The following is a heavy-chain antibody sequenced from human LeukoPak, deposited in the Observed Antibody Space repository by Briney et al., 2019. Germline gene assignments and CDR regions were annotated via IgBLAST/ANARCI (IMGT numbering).Heavy chain of an antibody. D-gene: IGHD3-10*01. CDR1: GYSFTSYW. Sequence: GESLKISCKGSGYSFTSYWIGWVRQMPGKGLEWMGIIYPGDSDTRYSPSFQGQVTISADKSISTAYLQWSSLKASDTAMYYCARFWGSGSYYPLFDYWGQGTLVTVSS. CDR2: IYPGDSDT. CDR3: ARFWGSGSYYPLFDY. J-gene: IGHJ4*02. V-gene: IGHV5-51*01.